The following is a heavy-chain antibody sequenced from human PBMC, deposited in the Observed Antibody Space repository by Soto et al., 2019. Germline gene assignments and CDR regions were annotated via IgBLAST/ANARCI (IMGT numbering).Heavy chain of an antibody. Sequence: QVQLVESGGGVVQPGRSLRLSCAASGFTFSSYGMHWVRQAPGKGLEWVAVISYDGSNKYYADSVKGRFTISRDNSKNTMYRQMASQRAEYTAVYYCATGRVVNGYYCLDVWGQGTPVTVSS. V-gene: IGHV3-30*03. CDR2: ISYDGSNK. CDR1: GFTFSSYG. D-gene: IGHD3-16*02. CDR3: ATGRVVNGYYCLDV. J-gene: IGHJ6*02.